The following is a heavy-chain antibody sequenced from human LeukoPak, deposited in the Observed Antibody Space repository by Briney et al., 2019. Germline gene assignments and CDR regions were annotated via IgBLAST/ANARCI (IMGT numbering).Heavy chain of an antibody. CDR1: GGSISNYY. J-gene: IGHJ4*02. Sequence: SETLSLTCTVSGGSISNYYCNWIRQPVGKGLEWIGRIYTSGSTKYNPSLKSRVTMSVGTSNNQFSLKLSSVTAADTAVYYCARGYGYDSTPFDYWGQGTLVTVSS. V-gene: IGHV4-4*07. CDR2: IYTSGST. CDR3: ARGYGYDSTPFDY. D-gene: IGHD3-22*01.